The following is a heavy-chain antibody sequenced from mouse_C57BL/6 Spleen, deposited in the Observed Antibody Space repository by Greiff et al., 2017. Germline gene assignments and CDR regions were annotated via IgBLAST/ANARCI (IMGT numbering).Heavy chain of an antibody. CDR2: FHPYNDDT. CDR1: GYTFTTYP. D-gene: IGHD2-4*01. J-gene: IGHJ3*01. V-gene: IGHV1-47*01. Sequence: QVHLKESGAELVKPGASVKMSCKASGYTFTTYPIEWMKQNHGKSLEWIGNFHPYNDDTKYNEKFKGKATLTVEKSSSTVYLEISRLTSEDSAVYYCARGYDYDDGAFAYWGQGTLVTVSA. CDR3: ARGYDYDDGAFAY.